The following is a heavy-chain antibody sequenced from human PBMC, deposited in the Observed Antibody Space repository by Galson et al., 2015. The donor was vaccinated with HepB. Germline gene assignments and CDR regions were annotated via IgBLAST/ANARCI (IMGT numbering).Heavy chain of an antibody. V-gene: IGHV3-20*04. CDR3: ARELTYYYDSSGYYSSPSGYYYGMDV. D-gene: IGHD3-22*01. CDR2: INWNGGST. J-gene: IGHJ6*02. Sequence: SLRLSCAASGFTFDDYGMSWVRQAPGKGLEWVSGINWNGGSTGYADSVKGRFTISRDNAKNSLYLQMNSLRAEDTALYYCARELTYYYDSSGYYSSPSGYYYGMDVWGQGTTVTVSS. CDR1: GFTFDDYG.